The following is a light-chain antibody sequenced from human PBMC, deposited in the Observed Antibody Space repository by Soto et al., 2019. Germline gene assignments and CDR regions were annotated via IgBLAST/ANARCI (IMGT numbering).Light chain of an antibody. CDR1: IGTNVGKYR. Sequence: QLLLTQPYSLSASPGASSSLTCPLRIGTNVGKYRIYWYQQKPGSPPQYLLNYRSDSDNQQGSGVPSRFSGSKDASANAGILLISGLHSEDEADYYCMIWHNSASVFGAGTKVTVL. CDR2: YRSDSDN. V-gene: IGLV5-45*03. J-gene: IGLJ1*01. CDR3: MIWHNSASV.